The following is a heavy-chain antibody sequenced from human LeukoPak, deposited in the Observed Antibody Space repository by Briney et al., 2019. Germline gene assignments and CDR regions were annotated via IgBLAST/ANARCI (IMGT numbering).Heavy chain of an antibody. CDR1: AGSISSNSYY. V-gene: IGHV4-39*01. D-gene: IGHD3-22*01. Sequence: KSSVTLSLTCTVSAGSISSNSYYWGWIRQPPSNGLEWIGSIYSSGSTYYNPSLKSRVTISVDTSKNQFSLRLSSVIAADTAVYYCANYYDSSGKYYFDYWGQGTLVTVSS. CDR3: ANYYDSSGKYYFDY. CDR2: IYSSGST. J-gene: IGHJ4*02.